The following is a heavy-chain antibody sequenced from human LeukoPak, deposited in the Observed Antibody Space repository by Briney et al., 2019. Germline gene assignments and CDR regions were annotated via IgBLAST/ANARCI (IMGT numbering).Heavy chain of an antibody. J-gene: IGHJ6*03. Sequence: PGGSLRLSCAASGFTFRSYGMHWVRQATGKGLEWVAFIRYDETDKYHADSVKGRFTISRDNSKNTLYLQMSSLRAEDTAVYYCAKATNYYYMDVWGKGTTVTVSS. CDR1: GFTFRSYG. V-gene: IGHV3-30*02. CDR3: AKATNYYYMDV. CDR2: IRYDETDK.